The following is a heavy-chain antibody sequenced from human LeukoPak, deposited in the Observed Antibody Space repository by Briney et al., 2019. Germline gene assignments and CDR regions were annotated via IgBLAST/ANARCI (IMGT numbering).Heavy chain of an antibody. CDR2: IYTSGST. J-gene: IGHJ4*02. CDR3: ARDRRLSDGVGEYFDY. CDR1: GGSISSSSYY. D-gene: IGHD3-3*01. Sequence: PSETLSLTCTVSGGSISSSSYYWGWIRQPPGKGLEWIGRIYTSGSTNYNPSLKSRVTISVDTSKNQFSLKLSSVTAADTAVYYCARDRRLSDGVGEYFDYWGQGTLVTVSS. V-gene: IGHV4-39*07.